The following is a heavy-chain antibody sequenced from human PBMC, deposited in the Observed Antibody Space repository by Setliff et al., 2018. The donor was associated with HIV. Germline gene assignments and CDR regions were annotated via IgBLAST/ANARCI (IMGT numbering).Heavy chain of an antibody. D-gene: IGHD6-19*01. CDR1: GGPISTDHN. Sequence: KPSETLSLTCTVSGGPISTDHNWGWFRQPPGKGLEWIAGIHEKGHTYYNPSLKSRVTILMDTSNKQFSVRLRSVTAADTATYYCARHRQWHLLPDHWGQVVWVTVSS. CDR2: IHEKGHT. J-gene: IGHJ4*02. V-gene: IGHV4-39*01. CDR3: ARHRQWHLLPDH.